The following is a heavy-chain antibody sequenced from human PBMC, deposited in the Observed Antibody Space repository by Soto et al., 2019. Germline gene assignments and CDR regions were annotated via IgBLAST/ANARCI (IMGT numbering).Heavy chain of an antibody. J-gene: IGHJ4*02. V-gene: IGHV1-69*05. CDR3: ARVAREAYDYVWGSYRGSFDY. Sequence: SVKVSCKASGGTFSSYASSWVRQAPGQGLEWMGGIIPIFGTANYAQKFQGRVTMTTDTSTSTAYMELRSLRSDDTAVYYCARVAREAYDYVWGSYRGSFDYWGQGTLVTVSS. D-gene: IGHD3-16*02. CDR1: GGTFSSYA. CDR2: IIPIFGTA.